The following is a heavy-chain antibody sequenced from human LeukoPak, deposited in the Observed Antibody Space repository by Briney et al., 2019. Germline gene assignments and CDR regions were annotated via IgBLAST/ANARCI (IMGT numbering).Heavy chain of an antibody. J-gene: IGHJ6*03. CDR1: GFTFDDYG. CDR2: INWNGGST. Sequence: GGSLRLSCAASGFTFDDYGMSWVRQAPGKGLEWVSGINWNGGSTGYADSVKGRFTISRDNAKNSLYLQMNSLRAEDTALYYCARGTLRLGYYYCMDVWGKGTTVTVSS. CDR3: ARGTLRLGYYYCMDV. V-gene: IGHV3-20*04. D-gene: IGHD3-16*01.